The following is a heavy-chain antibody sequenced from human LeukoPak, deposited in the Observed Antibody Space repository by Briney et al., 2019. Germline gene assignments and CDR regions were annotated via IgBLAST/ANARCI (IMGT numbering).Heavy chain of an antibody. J-gene: IGHJ4*02. CDR2: ISGRGEST. Sequence: PGGSLRLSCAASGFTFSSYAVSWVRQSLGKGLKWVSGISGRGESTYYADSVKGRFTISRDYSKNTVYLRMNSLRAEDTAVYYCAASLDLAVYGIDYWGQGTLVTVSS. CDR3: AASLDLAVYGIDY. V-gene: IGHV3-23*01. D-gene: IGHD2-8*02. CDR1: GFTFSSYA.